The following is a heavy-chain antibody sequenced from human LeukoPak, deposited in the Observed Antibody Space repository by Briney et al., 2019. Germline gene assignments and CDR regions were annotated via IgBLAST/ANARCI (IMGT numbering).Heavy chain of an antibody. D-gene: IGHD5-18*01. CDR2: IYYSGST. Sequence: PSETLSLTCTVSGGSISSSSYHWGWIRQPPGKGLEWIGSIYYSGSTYYNPSLKSRVTISVDTSKNQFSLKLSSVTAADTAVYYCASTGYSYAVNEIHAFDIWGQGTMVTVSS. CDR1: GGSISSSSYH. V-gene: IGHV4-39*01. CDR3: ASTGYSYAVNEIHAFDI. J-gene: IGHJ3*02.